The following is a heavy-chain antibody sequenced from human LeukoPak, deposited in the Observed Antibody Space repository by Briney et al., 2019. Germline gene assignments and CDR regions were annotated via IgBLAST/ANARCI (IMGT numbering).Heavy chain of an antibody. J-gene: IGHJ4*02. D-gene: IGHD6-19*01. CDR2: IYSGGST. CDR1: GFTVSNNY. V-gene: IGHV3-66*01. CDR3: ATGMLVAGKY. Sequence: GGSLRLPCAASGFTVSNNYMSWVRQAPGKGLEWVSLIYSGGSTHYADSVKGRFTISRDNSKNTLYLQMNSLRAEDTAVYYCATGMLVAGKYWGQGALVTVSS.